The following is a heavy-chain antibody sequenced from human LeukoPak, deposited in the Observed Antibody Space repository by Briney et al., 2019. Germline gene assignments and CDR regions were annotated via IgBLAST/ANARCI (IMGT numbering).Heavy chain of an antibody. V-gene: IGHV4-4*07. CDR1: GGSMSSYY. D-gene: IGHD1-26*01. Sequence: SETLSLTCTVSGGSMSSYYGSWIRQPAGKGLEWIGRIYTSGSTNYNPSLKSRVTMSVDTSKTQFSLKLSSVTAADTAVYYCARGRISLNDSGSYPLYYFDYWGQGTLVTVSS. J-gene: IGHJ4*02. CDR3: ARGRISLNDSGSYPLYYFDY. CDR2: IYTSGST.